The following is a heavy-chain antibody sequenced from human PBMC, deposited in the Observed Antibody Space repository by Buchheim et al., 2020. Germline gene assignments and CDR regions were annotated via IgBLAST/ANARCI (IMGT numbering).Heavy chain of an antibody. J-gene: IGHJ6*02. CDR2: ISGSGAKT. Sequence: EVQLLESGGGLVQPGGSLRLSCAASGFTFSSYAMSWVRQAPGKGLEWVSAISGSGAKTYYADSVKGRFAIPRGNSKNKKYLHMNSLRAEDTAVYYCAKEVVVVVVATPTYYGMDVWGQGTT. D-gene: IGHD2-15*01. CDR1: GFTFSSYA. V-gene: IGHV3-23*01. CDR3: AKEVVVVVVATPTYYGMDV.